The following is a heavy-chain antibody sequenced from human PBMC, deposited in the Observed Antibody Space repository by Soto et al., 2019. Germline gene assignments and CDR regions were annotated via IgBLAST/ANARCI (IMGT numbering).Heavy chain of an antibody. CDR2: IYYSGST. J-gene: IGHJ5*02. Sequence: GXXXXSQTLSLTCXVSGXSXSSGXXYWSXXRXXXGXGLEWIGYIYYSGSTYYNPSLKSRVTISVDTSKNQFSLKLSSVTAADTAVYYCARWWSGSRQGFDPWGQGTLVTVSS. D-gene: IGHD3-3*01. CDR1: GXSXSSGXXY. V-gene: IGHV4-31*03. CDR3: ARWWSGSRQGFDP.